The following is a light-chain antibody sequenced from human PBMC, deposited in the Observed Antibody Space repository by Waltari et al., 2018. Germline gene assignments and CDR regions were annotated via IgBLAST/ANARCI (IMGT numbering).Light chain of an antibody. CDR2: AAS. CDR1: QSIAIY. Sequence: DIQMTQSPSSLSASVGDRVTITCRTSQSIAIYLNWYQQKPGKAPKLLIYAASSLQSGVPSRFSGSGSGTDFTLTISDLQTEDFATYYCQQAYSFPLTSGGGTKVEIK. V-gene: IGKV1-39*01. CDR3: QQAYSFPLT. J-gene: IGKJ4*01.